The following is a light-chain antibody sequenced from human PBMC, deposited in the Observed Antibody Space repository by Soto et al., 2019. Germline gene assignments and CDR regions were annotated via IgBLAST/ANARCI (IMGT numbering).Light chain of an antibody. Sequence: EFVLTQSPGTLSLSPGERATLSCRASQTVRNNYLAWYQQKPGQAPRLLIYGASSRATGIPDRFSGSGSGTDFTLTITRLESEDFAVYYCQQYSRTPRTFGQGTKVDIK. V-gene: IGKV3-20*01. CDR1: QTVRNNY. CDR2: GAS. J-gene: IGKJ1*01. CDR3: QQYSRTPRT.